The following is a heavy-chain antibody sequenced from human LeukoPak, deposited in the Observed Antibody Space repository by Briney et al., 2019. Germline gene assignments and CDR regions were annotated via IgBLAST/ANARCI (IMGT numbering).Heavy chain of an antibody. CDR2: IKQDGSEK. J-gene: IGHJ6*03. CDR3: ARESVAVASYYYYYYMDV. CDR1: GFTFSSYW. Sequence: GGSLKLSCAASGFTFSSYWMSWVRQAPGKGLEWVANIKQDGSEKYYVDSVKGRFTISRDNAKNSLYLQMNSLRAEDTAVYYCARESVAVASYYYYYYMDVWGKGTTVTVSS. D-gene: IGHD6-19*01. V-gene: IGHV3-7*03.